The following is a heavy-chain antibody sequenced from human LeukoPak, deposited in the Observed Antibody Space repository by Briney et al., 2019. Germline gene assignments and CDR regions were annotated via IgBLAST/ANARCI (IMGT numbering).Heavy chain of an antibody. D-gene: IGHD5-18*01. J-gene: IGHJ6*02. CDR2: INPNSGGT. CDR1: GYTFTGYY. Sequence: GASVKVSCKASGYTFTGYYMHWVRQAPGQGLEWMGWINPNSGGTNYAQKFQGWVTMTRDTSISTAYMELSRLRSDDTAVYYCARTDSYGYYYGMDVWGQGTTVTVSS. V-gene: IGHV1-2*04. CDR3: ARTDSYGYYYGMDV.